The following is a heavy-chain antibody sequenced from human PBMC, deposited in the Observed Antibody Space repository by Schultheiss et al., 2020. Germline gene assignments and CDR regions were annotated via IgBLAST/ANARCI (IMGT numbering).Heavy chain of an antibody. Sequence: GGSLRLSCAASGFTFSSYGMHWVRQAPGKGLEWVAVISYDGSNKFYADSVKGRFTISRDNSKNTLYLQMNSLRAEDTAVYYCAKALYCSGGSCLYYYYYYGMDVWGQGTTVTVSS. D-gene: IGHD2-15*01. CDR1: GFTFSSYG. V-gene: IGHV3-30*18. CDR3: AKALYCSGGSCLYYYYYYGMDV. J-gene: IGHJ6*02. CDR2: ISYDGSNK.